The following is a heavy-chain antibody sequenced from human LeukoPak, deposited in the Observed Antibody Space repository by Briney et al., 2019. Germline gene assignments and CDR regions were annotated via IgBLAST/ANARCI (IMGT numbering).Heavy chain of an antibody. V-gene: IGHV3-23*01. CDR1: GFTFNNFA. Sequence: GGYLRLSCAASGFTFNNFAMSWAPQAPGKGLEWVSTLSGSGITTYYADSVKGRFTISGDNSKNTLYLQMNSLRAEDTAVYYCAKGIYSSGWSYFDYWGHGTLVTVSS. D-gene: IGHD6-19*01. J-gene: IGHJ4*01. CDR3: AKGIYSSGWSYFDY. CDR2: LSGSGITT.